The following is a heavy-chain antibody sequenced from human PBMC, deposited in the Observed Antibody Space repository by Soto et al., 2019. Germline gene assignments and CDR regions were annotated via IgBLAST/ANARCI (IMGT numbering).Heavy chain of an antibody. CDR3: ANDFWSGPGNWFDP. J-gene: IGHJ5*02. V-gene: IGHV1-69*13. Sequence: GASVKVSCKASGGTFSSYAISWVRQAPGQGLEWMGGIIPIFGTANYAQKFQGRVTITADESTSTAYMELSSLRSEDTAVYYCANDFWSGPGNWFDPWGQGTLFTVSS. D-gene: IGHD3-3*01. CDR2: IIPIFGTA. CDR1: GGTFSSYA.